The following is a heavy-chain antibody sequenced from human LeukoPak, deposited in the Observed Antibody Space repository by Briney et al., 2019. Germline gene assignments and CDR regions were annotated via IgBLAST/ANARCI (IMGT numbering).Heavy chain of an antibody. Sequence: GGSLKLSCAASGFTFSSYWMSWVRQAPGKGLEWVANIKQDGSEKNYVDYVKGRFTISKDNAKNSLYLQMNSLRAEDTAVYYCARFSDYDFWSGYYYPNWFDPWGQGTLVTVSS. CDR3: ARFSDYDFWSGYYYPNWFDP. CDR2: IKQDGSEK. J-gene: IGHJ5*02. CDR1: GFTFSSYW. D-gene: IGHD3-3*01. V-gene: IGHV3-7*01.